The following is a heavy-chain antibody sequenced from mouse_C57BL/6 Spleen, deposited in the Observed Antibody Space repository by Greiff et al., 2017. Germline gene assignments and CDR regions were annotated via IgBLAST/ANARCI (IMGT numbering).Heavy chain of an antibody. Sequence: DVKLVESGGGLVKPGGSLKLSCAASGFTFSSYAMSWVRQTPEKRLEWVATISDGGSYTYYPDNVKGRFTISRDNAKNNRYLQMSHLKSEDTAMYYCATGLFDYWGQGTTLTVSS. J-gene: IGHJ2*01. CDR2: ISDGGSYT. V-gene: IGHV5-4*03. CDR1: GFTFSSYA. CDR3: ATGLFDY.